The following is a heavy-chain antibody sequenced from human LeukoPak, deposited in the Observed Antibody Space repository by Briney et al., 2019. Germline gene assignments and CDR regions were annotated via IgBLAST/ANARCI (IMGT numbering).Heavy chain of an antibody. CDR1: GFSFSSYG. D-gene: IGHD3-22*01. CDR2: VSYDGSNK. Sequence: GGSLRLSCTASGFSFSSYGIHWVRQTPGKGLEWVALVSYDGSNKYYVDSVKGRFTVSRDNSKNTLYLQMNSLRAEDTAVYYCAKDIYYDSSGYRGYFDYWGQGTLVTVSS. V-gene: IGHV3-30*02. J-gene: IGHJ4*02. CDR3: AKDIYYDSSGYRGYFDY.